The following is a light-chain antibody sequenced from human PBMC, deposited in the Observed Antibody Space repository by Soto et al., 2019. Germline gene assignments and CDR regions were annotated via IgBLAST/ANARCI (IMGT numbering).Light chain of an antibody. CDR3: SSYTSSSTYV. CDR1: SSDVGYYNY. V-gene: IGLV2-14*03. CDR2: DVR. Sequence: QSVLTQPASVSGSPGQSITISCTGTSSDVGYYNYVSWYQQHPGKAPKHMIYDVRNRPSGVSNRFSGSKSGNTASLTISGLQAEDEADYYCSSYTSSSTYVFGTGTKATVL. J-gene: IGLJ1*01.